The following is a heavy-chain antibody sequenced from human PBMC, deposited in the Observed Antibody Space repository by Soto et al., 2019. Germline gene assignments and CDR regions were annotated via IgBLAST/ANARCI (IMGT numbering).Heavy chain of an antibody. J-gene: IGHJ6*02. V-gene: IGHV4-59*01. D-gene: IGHD3-10*01. CDR2: IYYSGST. Sequence: SETLSLTCTVSGGSISSYYWSWIRQPPGKGLEWIGYIYYSGSTNYNPSLKSRVTISVDTSKNQFSLKLSSVTAADTAVYYCARDSITMVRGVITYYGMDVWGQGTTVT. CDR3: ARDSITMVRGVITYYGMDV. CDR1: GGSISSYY.